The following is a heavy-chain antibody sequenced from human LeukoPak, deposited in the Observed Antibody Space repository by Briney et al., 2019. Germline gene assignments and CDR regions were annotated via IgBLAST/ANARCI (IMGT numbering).Heavy chain of an antibody. J-gene: IGHJ6*02. V-gene: IGHV4-30-4*01. CDR2: IYYSGST. Sequence: SETLSLTCTVSGGSISSGDYYWSWLRQPPGKGLEWIGYIYYSGSTYYNPSLKSRVTISVDTSKNQFFLKLSSVTAAEPAGFYGASQARGHGMDGWGQGTTVTVSS. CDR3: ASQARGHGMDG. CDR1: GGSISSGDYY. D-gene: IGHD3-16*01.